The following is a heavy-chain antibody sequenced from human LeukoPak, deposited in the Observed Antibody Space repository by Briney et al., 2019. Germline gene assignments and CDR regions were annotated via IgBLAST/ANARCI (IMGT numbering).Heavy chain of an antibody. D-gene: IGHD6-6*01. J-gene: IGHJ6*02. CDR3: ASGIQYSRYYYGMDV. Sequence: SETPSLTCTVSGGSISSYYWSWIRQPPGKGLEWIGYIYYSGSTNYNPSLKSRVTISVDTSKNRFSLKLSSVTAADTAVYYCASGIQYSRYYYGMDVWGQGTTVTVSS. CDR2: IYYSGST. V-gene: IGHV4-59*01. CDR1: GGSISSYY.